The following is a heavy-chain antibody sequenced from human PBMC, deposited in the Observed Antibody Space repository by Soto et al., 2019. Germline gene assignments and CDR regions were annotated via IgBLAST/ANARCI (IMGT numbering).Heavy chain of an antibody. J-gene: IGHJ4*02. CDR2: SYYSGST. D-gene: IGHD1-26*01. Sequence: QVQLQESGPGLVKPSQTLSLTFTVSGGSISSGGYYWSWIRQHPGKVLEWIGYSYYSGSTYYNPSLKSGVTISVDTSKNQCSLKLSSVTAADTAVYYCARDGIYDTGPVLGLDYWGQGTLVTVSS. CDR3: ARDGIYDTGPVLGLDY. CDR1: GGSISSGGYY. V-gene: IGHV4-31*03.